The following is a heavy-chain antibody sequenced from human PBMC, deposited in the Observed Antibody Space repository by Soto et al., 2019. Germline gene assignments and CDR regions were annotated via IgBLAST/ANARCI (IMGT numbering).Heavy chain of an antibody. D-gene: IGHD3-10*01. CDR3: AKAGANWFDP. Sequence: GGSLRLSCAASGFTFSSYAMSWVRQAPGRGLDWVSTTSADGGGTYYADSVKGRFTISRDNSKDTLYLQMNSLRAEDTALYYCAKAGANWFDPWGQGTLVTVSS. CDR2: TSADGGGT. J-gene: IGHJ5*02. CDR1: GFTFSSYA. V-gene: IGHV3-23*01.